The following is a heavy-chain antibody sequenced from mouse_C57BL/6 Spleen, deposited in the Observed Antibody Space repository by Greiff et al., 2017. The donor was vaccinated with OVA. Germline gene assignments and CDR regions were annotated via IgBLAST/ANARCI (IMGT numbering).Heavy chain of an antibody. CDR3: ARDSKRNAMDY. CDR2: IYPGSGNT. CDR1: GYTFTDYY. V-gene: IGHV1-76*01. J-gene: IGHJ4*01. Sequence: QVQLKQSGAELVRPGASVKLSCKASGYTFTDYYINWVKQRPGQGLEWIARIYPGSGNTYYNEKFKGKATLTAEKSSSTAYMQLSSLTSEDSAVYFCARDSKRNAMDYWGQGTSVTVSS. D-gene: IGHD2-5*01.